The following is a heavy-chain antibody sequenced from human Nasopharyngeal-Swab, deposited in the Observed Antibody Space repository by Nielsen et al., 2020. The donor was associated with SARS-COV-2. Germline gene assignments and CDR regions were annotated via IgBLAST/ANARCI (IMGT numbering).Heavy chain of an antibody. Sequence: GESLKISCKGSGYSFTSYWIGWVRQMPGKGLEWMGIIYPGDSDTRYSPSFQGQVTISADKSISTAYLQWSSLKASDTAMYYCARSKGAQYSSCWYYYYYYMDFWGKGTTVTVSS. V-gene: IGHV5-51*01. D-gene: IGHD6-19*01. CDR2: IYPGDSDT. CDR3: ARSKGAQYSSCWYYYYYYMDF. CDR1: GYSFTSYW. J-gene: IGHJ6*03.